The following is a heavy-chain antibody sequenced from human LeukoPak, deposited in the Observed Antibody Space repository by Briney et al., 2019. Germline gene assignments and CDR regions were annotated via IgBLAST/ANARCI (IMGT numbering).Heavy chain of an antibody. CDR3: ARDRGNSVYSW. CDR2: ISPHNGKT. D-gene: IGHD5/OR15-5a*01. CDR1: GYTFTSYV. V-gene: IGHV1-18*01. J-gene: IGHJ4*02. Sequence: GASVKVSCNGSGYTFTSYVITRVRQAPGKGLEWMGWISPHNGKTNYGQKFQGRVTMTTDTSTSTAYVEVRSLRSDDTAVYYCARDRGNSVYSWWGQGTLVTVSS.